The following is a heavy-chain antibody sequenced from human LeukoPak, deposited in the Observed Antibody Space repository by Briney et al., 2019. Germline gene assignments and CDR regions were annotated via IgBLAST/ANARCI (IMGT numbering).Heavy chain of an antibody. CDR3: VRDFITASGAFDI. D-gene: IGHD3-10*01. CDR1: GGSISGYY. CDR2: MHYSGST. V-gene: IGHV4-59*01. Sequence: PSGTLSLTCTVSGGSISGYYWSWIRQPPGKGLEWIGYMHYSGSTNYNPSLQSRLTTFLDTSKNQFALKLNSVTAADTAVYYCVRDFITASGAFDIWGQGTTVTVSS. J-gene: IGHJ3*02.